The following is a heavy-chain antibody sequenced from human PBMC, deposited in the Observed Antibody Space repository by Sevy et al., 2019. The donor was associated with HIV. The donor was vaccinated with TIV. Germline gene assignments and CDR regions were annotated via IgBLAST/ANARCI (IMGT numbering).Heavy chain of an antibody. CDR1: GFTFSSYS. D-gene: IGHD3-3*01. J-gene: IGHJ3*02. V-gene: IGHV3-48*02. CDR2: ISSTSSTI. Sequence: GGSLRLSCAASGFTFSSYSMNWVRQAPGKGLEWVSYISSTSSTIYYADSVKGRFTISRDNAKNSLYRQMNSLRDEDTAVDYCARDKALFFRDTLGPIDIWGQGTMVTVSS. CDR3: ARDKALFFRDTLGPIDI.